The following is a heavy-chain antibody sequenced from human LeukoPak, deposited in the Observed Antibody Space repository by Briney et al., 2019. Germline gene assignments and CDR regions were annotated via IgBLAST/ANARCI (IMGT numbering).Heavy chain of an antibody. V-gene: IGHV3-23*01. J-gene: IGHJ5*02. CDR2: ISGSGDRT. CDR3: AKDTGTTTIGWFDP. D-gene: IGHD1-1*01. Sequence: GGSLRLSCAASGFTFSNFAVTWVRQAPGKGLEWVSSISGSGDRTYYADSVKGRFTISRDNSKNTLYLQMISLTADDTAVYFCAKDTGTTTIGWFDPWGQGTQVTASS. CDR1: GFTFSNFA.